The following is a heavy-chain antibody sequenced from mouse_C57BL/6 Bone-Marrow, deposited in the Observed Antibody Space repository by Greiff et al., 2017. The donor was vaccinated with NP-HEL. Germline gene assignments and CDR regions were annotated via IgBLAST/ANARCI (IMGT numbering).Heavy chain of an antibody. D-gene: IGHD1-1*01. CDR3: ARDQGTTVVVYWYFDV. CDR1: GFTFSDYY. Sequence: EVQLVESEGGLVQPGSSMKLSCTASGFTFSDYYMAWVRQVPEKGLEWVANINYDGSSTYYLDSLKSRFIISRDNAKNILYLQMSSLKSEDTATYYCARDQGTTVVVYWYFDVWGTGTTVTVSS. J-gene: IGHJ1*03. V-gene: IGHV5-16*01. CDR2: INYDGSST.